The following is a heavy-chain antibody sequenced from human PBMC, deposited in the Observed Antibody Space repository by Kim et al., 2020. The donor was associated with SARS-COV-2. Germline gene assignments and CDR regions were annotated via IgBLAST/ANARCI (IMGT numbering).Heavy chain of an antibody. CDR3: ARQGDYGDYHFDY. J-gene: IGHJ4*02. D-gene: IGHD4-17*01. Sequence: YYADSLKGRFTISRDNSKNSLYLQMDRLTTEDTALYYCARQGDYGDYHFDYWGQGTLVTVSS. V-gene: IGHV3-43*01.